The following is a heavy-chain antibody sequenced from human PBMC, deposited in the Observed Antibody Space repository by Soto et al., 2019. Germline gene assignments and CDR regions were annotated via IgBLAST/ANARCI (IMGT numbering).Heavy chain of an antibody. CDR2: GYYNGNT. Sequence: QVQLQGSGPGLVKPSETLSLRCSVSGGSISTYHWSWIRQPPGKRLEWIGNGYYNGNTNYNPSVKSRVSISVDTSKNEFFLRLSSVTAADTAVYYCARGGATGYLDSWGQGTRVIVSS. D-gene: IGHD4-4*01. J-gene: IGHJ4*02. CDR3: ARGGATGYLDS. V-gene: IGHV4-59*01. CDR1: GGSISTYH.